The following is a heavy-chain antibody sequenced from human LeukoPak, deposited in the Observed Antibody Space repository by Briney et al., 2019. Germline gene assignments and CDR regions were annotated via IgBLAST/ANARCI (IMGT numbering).Heavy chain of an antibody. Sequence: SVKVSCKASGDTFSSYAINWVRQAPGQGLEWMGGIIPMFNSPNYAQNFQGRVTFTADESTSTVYMELSSLRSDDTAVYYCARTAARRFDYWGQGTLVTVSS. CDR2: IIPMFNSP. CDR1: GDTFSSYA. V-gene: IGHV1-69*13. CDR3: ARTAARRFDY. J-gene: IGHJ4*02. D-gene: IGHD6-6*01.